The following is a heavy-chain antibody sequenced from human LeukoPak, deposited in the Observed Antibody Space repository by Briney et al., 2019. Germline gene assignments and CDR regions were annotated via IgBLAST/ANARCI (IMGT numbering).Heavy chain of an antibody. D-gene: IGHD2-15*01. J-gene: IGHJ5*02. CDR1: GGSFSGYY. V-gene: IGHV4-34*01. CDR3: ARGGYCSGGSCLRLRYNWFDP. CDR2: INHSGST. Sequence: SETLSLTCAVYGGSFSGYYWSWLRQPPGKGLEWIGEINHSGSTNYNPSLKSRVTISVDTSKNQFSLKLSSVTAADTAVYYCARGGYCSGGSCLRLRYNWFDPWGQGTLVTVSS.